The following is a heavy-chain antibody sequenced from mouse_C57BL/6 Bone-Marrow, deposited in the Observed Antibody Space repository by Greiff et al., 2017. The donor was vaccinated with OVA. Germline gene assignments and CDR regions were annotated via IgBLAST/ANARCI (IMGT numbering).Heavy chain of an antibody. CDR1: GFTFNTYA. J-gene: IGHJ4*01. CDR2: IRSKSSNYAT. CDR3: VRDHDVRRGYAMDY. V-gene: IGHV10-3*01. D-gene: IGHD2-14*01. Sequence: EVMLVESGGGLVQPKGSLKLSCAASGFTFNTYAMHWVRQAPGKGLEWVARIRSKSSNYATYYADSVKDRFTISRDDSQSMLYLQMNNLKTEDTAMYYCVRDHDVRRGYAMDYWGQGTSVTVSS.